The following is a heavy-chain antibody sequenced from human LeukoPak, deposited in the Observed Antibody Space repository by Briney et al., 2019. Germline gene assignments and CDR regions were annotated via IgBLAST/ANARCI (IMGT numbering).Heavy chain of an antibody. D-gene: IGHD3-10*02. J-gene: IGHJ3*02. CDR1: GFTFSSYK. CDR3: ARDNRHTPMFSRGFDI. CDR2: ISPSSSTI. Sequence: GSLRLSCAASGFTFSSYKMNWVRQAPGKGLEWVSYISPSSSTIYYADSVRGRFTISRDNAKNSLYLQMNSLRGEDTAVYYCARDNRHTPMFSRGFDIWGQGTMVTVSS. V-gene: IGHV3-48*01.